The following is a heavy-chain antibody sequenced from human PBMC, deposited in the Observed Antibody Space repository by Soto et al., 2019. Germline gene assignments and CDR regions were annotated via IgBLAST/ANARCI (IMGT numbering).Heavy chain of an antibody. CDR2: ISAYNGNT. CDR1: GYTFTSYG. J-gene: IGHJ6*02. D-gene: IGHD3-3*01. V-gene: IGHV1-18*04. Sequence: GASVKVSCKASGYTFTSYGISWVRQAPGQGLEWMGWISAYNGNTNYAQKLQGRVTMTTDTSTSTAYMELRSLRSDDTAVYYCARAQQWLRFLEWSLPDGGMDVWGQGTTGTVSS. CDR3: ARAQQWLRFLEWSLPDGGMDV.